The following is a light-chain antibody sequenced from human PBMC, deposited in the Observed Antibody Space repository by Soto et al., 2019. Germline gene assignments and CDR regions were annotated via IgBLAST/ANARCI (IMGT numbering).Light chain of an antibody. CDR2: GAS. CDR1: QNVDSNY. J-gene: IGKJ1*01. CDR3: QQYGSLSWT. Sequence: EILFAQSPGPLSLSPVERAPPSCRASQNVDSNYLAWYQQKPGQAPRIIIFGASGRATGIPDRFSGSGSGTDFTLTISRLEPEDFAVYYCQQYGSLSWTFGQGTKVDIK. V-gene: IGKV3-20*01.